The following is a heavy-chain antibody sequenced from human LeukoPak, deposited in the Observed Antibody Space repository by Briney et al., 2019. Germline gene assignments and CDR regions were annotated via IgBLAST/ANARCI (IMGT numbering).Heavy chain of an antibody. D-gene: IGHD3-16*02. Sequence: GGSLRLSCAASGFTFSSYAMSWVRQAPGKGLEWVSAISGSGGSTYYADSVKGRFTISRDNAKNSLYLQMNSLRDEDTAVYYCARYATYDYVWGSYLYACDYWGQGTLVTVSS. V-gene: IGHV3-23*01. CDR1: GFTFSSYA. CDR2: ISGSGGST. CDR3: ARYATYDYVWGSYLYACDY. J-gene: IGHJ4*02.